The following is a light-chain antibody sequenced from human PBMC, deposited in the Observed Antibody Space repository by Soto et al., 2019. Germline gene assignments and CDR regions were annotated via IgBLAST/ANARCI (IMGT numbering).Light chain of an antibody. CDR3: QQCNTPFT. CDR2: DAS. V-gene: IGKV1-5*01. J-gene: IGKJ4*01. Sequence: DIQMTQSPSTLSASVGDRVAITCRASQNIGSSLGWYQQKPDEAPKLLIYDASSLESGVPLRFGGSGSGTDFTLIISRLQPDDFATYYCQQCNTPFTFGGGTKVEIK. CDR1: QNIGSS.